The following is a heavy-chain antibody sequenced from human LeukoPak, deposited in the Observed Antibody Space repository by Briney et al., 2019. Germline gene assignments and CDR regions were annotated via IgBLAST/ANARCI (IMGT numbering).Heavy chain of an antibody. CDR1: GFTFSSYW. J-gene: IGHJ4*02. D-gene: IGHD3-22*01. V-gene: IGHV3-74*01. CDR3: ARGYDSSGYYPNYFDY. Sequence: PGGSLRLSCAASGFTFSSYWMHWVRQAPGKGLVWVSRINSDGSSTSYADSVKGRFTISRDNAKNTLYLQMNSLRAEDTAVYYCARGYDSSGYYPNYFDYWGQGTLVTVSS. CDR2: INSDGSST.